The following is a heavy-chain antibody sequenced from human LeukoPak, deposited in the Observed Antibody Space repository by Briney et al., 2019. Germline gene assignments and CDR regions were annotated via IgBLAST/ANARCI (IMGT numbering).Heavy chain of an antibody. CDR3: AKGTTRSSWYGSLDY. Sequence: GGSLRLSCTTSGFTFSNYGMLWVRQAPGKGLEGVAFIRNDGSNKYYADSVKGRFTISRDNSKNTLYLQMNSLRAEDTAVYYCAKGTTRSSWYGSLDYWGQGTLVTVSS. V-gene: IGHV3-30*02. CDR1: GFTFSNYG. J-gene: IGHJ4*02. CDR2: IRNDGSNK. D-gene: IGHD6-13*01.